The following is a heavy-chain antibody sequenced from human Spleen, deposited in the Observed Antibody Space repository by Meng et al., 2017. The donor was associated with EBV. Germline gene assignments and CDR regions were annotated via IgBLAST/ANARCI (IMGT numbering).Heavy chain of an antibody. D-gene: IGHD6-19*01. Sequence: QVELVQSGPEENKPGASVRGSCKVSNYTSGLYGLSWVRQAPGQGLEWVGWISAYDGHTGYAQKFHGRVTVTIDTSTRTGYMEVRSLSSDDTAVYYCATTQGLANWFDPWGQGTLVTVSS. CDR1: NYTSGLYG. J-gene: IGHJ5*02. CDR3: ATTQGLANWFDP. V-gene: IGHV1-18*01. CDR2: ISAYDGHT.